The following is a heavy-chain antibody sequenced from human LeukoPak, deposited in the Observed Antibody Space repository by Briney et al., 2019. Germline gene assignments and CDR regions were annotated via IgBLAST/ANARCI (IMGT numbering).Heavy chain of an antibody. J-gene: IGHJ5*02. CDR3: AGRYISHTPNWFDP. CDR1: SDSIKNYY. Sequence: PSETLSLTCNVSSDSIKNYYWSWIRQPPGKGLEWIGFVLYNGRTNSNPSLKSRLSISIDTSKSQFSLKLNSVTPADTAVYYCAGRYISHTPNWFDPWGPGTLVTVSS. D-gene: IGHD3-9*01. CDR2: VLYNGRT. V-gene: IGHV4-59*01.